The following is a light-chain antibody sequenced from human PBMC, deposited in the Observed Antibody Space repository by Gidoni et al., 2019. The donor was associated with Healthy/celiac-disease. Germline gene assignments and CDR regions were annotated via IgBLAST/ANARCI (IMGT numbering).Light chain of an antibody. V-gene: IGKV1-39*01. Sequence: IQMTQSPSSLSASVGDRVTITCRASQSISSYLKWYQQKPGKAPKLLIYAASRLQSGVPSRFSGSGSGTDFTLTISSLQPEDFATYYCQQSYSTLSTWTFGQGTKVEIK. CDR1: QSISSY. J-gene: IGKJ1*01. CDR2: AAS. CDR3: QQSYSTLSTWT.